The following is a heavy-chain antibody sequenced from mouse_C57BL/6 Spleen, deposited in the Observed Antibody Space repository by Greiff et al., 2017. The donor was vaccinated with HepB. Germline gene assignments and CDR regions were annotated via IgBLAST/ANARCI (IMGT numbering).Heavy chain of an antibody. Sequence: QVQLQQPGAELVRPGSSVKLSCKASGYTFTSYWMHWVKQRPIQGLEWIGNIDPSDSETHYNQKFKDKATLTVDKSSSTAYMQLSSLTSEDSAVYYCARQTVSYYFDYWGQGTTLTVSS. CDR3: ARQTVSYYFDY. J-gene: IGHJ2*01. V-gene: IGHV1-52*01. CDR2: IDPSDSET. CDR1: GYTFTSYW.